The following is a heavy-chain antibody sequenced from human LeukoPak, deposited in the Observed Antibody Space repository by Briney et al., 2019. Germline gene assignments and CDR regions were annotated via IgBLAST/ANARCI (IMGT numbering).Heavy chain of an antibody. CDR1: AFTLSSYW. CDR2: INSDGSST. CDR3: ARGGSSSWYWFDP. J-gene: IGHJ5*02. V-gene: IGHV3-74*01. Sequence: GRSLRIFYPKSAFTLSSYWMHWVRQATGKGLVWVSRINSDGSSTSYADSVKGRFTISRDNAKNTLYLQMNSLRAEDTAVYYCARGGSSSWYWFDPWGQGTLVTVSS. D-gene: IGHD6-13*01.